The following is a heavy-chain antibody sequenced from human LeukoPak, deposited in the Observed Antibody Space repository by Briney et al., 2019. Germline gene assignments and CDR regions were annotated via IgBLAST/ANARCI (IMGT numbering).Heavy chain of an antibody. CDR1: GYTFTGYY. V-gene: IGHV1-2*02. CDR3: ARDFVGDISSSKGDY. J-gene: IGHJ4*02. D-gene: IGHD6-6*01. Sequence: ASVKVSCKASGYTFTGYYMHWVRQAPGQGLEWMGWTNPNSGGTNYAQRLQGRVTMARDTSISTAYMELTRLTSDDTAVYYCARDFVGDISSSKGDYWGQGALVTVSS. CDR2: TNPNSGGT.